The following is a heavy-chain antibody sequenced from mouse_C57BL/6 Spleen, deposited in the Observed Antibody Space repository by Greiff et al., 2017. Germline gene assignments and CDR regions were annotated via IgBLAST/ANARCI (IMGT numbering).Heavy chain of an antibody. V-gene: IGHV1-81*01. Sequence: QVQLQQSGAELARPGASVKLSCKASGYTFTSSGISWVKQRPGQGLEWIGEIYPRSGNTYYNEKFKGKATLTADKSSSTAYMELRSLTSEDSAVYFCARPGTDFDVWGTGTTVTVSS. D-gene: IGHD4-1*01. CDR1: GYTFTSSG. CDR2: IYPRSGNT. J-gene: IGHJ1*03. CDR3: ARPGTDFDV.